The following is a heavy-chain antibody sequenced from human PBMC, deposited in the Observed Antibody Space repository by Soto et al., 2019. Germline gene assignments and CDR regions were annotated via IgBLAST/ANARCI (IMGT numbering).Heavy chain of an antibody. D-gene: IGHD2-2*01. Sequence: GWSLRLSCASSVFTFISYGMHWVRQAPGKGLEWVAVIWYDGSNKYYADSVKGRFTISRDNSKNTLYLQMNSLRAEDTAVYYCARGDCSSTSCFYYYGMDVWGQGTTVTVSS. V-gene: IGHV3-33*01. J-gene: IGHJ6*02. CDR3: ARGDCSSTSCFYYYGMDV. CDR2: IWYDGSNK. CDR1: VFTFISYG.